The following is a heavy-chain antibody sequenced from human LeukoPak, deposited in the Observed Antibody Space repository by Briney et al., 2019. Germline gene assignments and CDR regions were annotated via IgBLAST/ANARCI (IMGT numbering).Heavy chain of an antibody. CDR2: IKNDGSYR. V-gene: IGHV3-74*01. J-gene: IGHJ4*02. CDR3: TRDTDYGSATNYFDY. Sequence: QPGGSLRLSCEASGFTFSNHWMQWVRQAPGKGLVWVSRIKNDGSYRDYADSVKGRFTISRDNAKNTLYLQMNSLRTEDTAFYYCTRDTDYGSATNYFDYWGQGTLVSVSS. CDR1: GFTFSNHW. D-gene: IGHD3-10*01.